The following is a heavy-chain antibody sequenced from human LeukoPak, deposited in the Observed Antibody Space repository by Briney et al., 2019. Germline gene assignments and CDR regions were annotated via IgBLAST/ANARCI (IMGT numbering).Heavy chain of an antibody. V-gene: IGHV3-30*02. CDR1: GFTFRNYG. CDR3: AEWELLPTADY. Sequence: GGSLRLSCAASGFTFRNYGIHWVRQAPGKGLEWVAFILYDGSKTYYADSVKGRFTISRDNSKNTLYLQMNGLRDDDTALYYCAEWELLPTADYWGQGTLVTVSS. D-gene: IGHD1-26*01. CDR2: ILYDGSKT. J-gene: IGHJ4*02.